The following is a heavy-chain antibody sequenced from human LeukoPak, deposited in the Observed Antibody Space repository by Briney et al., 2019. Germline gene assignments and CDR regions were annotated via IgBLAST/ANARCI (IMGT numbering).Heavy chain of an antibody. V-gene: IGHV1-24*01. J-gene: IGHJ4*02. Sequence: ASVKVSCKVSGYTLTELSMHWVRQAPGKGLEWMGGFDPEDGETIYAQKFQGRVTMTEDTSTDTAYMELSSLRSEDTAVYYCATDHPSSIAVPRTPFDYWGQGTLVTVSS. D-gene: IGHD6-19*01. CDR3: ATDHPSSIAVPRTPFDY. CDR2: FDPEDGET. CDR1: GYTLTELS.